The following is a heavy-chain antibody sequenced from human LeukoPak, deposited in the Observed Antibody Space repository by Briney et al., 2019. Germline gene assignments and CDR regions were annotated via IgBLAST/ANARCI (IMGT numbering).Heavy chain of an antibody. Sequence: GGSLRLSCAASGFTFSTYSVNWVRQAPGKGLDWVSLISYSGYNAYYADSVRGRFTISRDNSKDTLYLHMHSLRAEETAIYYCARDIELSTWGLGTMVTVSS. J-gene: IGHJ3*01. CDR1: GFTFSTYS. V-gene: IGHV3-23*01. CDR2: ISYSGYNA. CDR3: ARDIELST. D-gene: IGHD3-16*02.